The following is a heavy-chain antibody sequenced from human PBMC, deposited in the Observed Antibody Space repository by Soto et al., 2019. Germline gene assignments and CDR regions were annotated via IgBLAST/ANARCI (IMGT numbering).Heavy chain of an antibody. CDR1: GYTFTTYV. Sequence: SLKVSCKASGYTFTTYVISWVRQAPGKGLEWMGWISAYNGNANYAQKFQGRVTMTTDTSTTTAYMELRSLRSDDTAVYYCARDLEYSSPHPFDPWGQGTLVTVSS. CDR2: ISAYNGNA. J-gene: IGHJ5*02. CDR3: ARDLEYSSPHPFDP. V-gene: IGHV1-18*01. D-gene: IGHD6-6*01.